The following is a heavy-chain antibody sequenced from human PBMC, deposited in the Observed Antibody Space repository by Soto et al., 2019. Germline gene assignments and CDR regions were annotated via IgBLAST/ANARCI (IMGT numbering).Heavy chain of an antibody. D-gene: IGHD4-17*01. Sequence: QVQLVQSGAEVKKPGASVKVSCKASGYTFTSYYMHWVRQAPGQGLEWKGIINPSGGSTSYAQKFQGRVTMTRDTSTSTVYMELSSLRSEDTAVYYCARDRFSDYGDSGYFDLWGRGTLVTVSS. CDR2: INPSGGST. CDR1: GYTFTSYY. V-gene: IGHV1-46*01. CDR3: ARDRFSDYGDSGYFDL. J-gene: IGHJ2*01.